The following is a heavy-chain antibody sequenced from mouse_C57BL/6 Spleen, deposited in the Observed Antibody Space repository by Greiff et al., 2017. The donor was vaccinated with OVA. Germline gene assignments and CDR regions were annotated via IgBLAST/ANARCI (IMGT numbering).Heavy chain of an antibody. D-gene: IGHD2-4*01. CDR2: INPNNGGT. V-gene: IGHV1-26*01. Sequence: EVQLQQSGPELVKPGASVKISCKASGYTFTDYYMNWVKQSHGQSLEWIGDINPNNGGTSYNQKFKGKATLTVDKSSSTAYMELRSLTSEDSAVDYCARSDYDGWYFDVWGTGTTVTVSS. CDR3: ARSDYDGWYFDV. CDR1: GYTFTDYY. J-gene: IGHJ1*03.